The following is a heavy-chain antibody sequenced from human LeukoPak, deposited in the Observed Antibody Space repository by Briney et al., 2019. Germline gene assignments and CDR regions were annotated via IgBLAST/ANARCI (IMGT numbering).Heavy chain of an antibody. J-gene: IGHJ4*02. V-gene: IGHV1-2*02. CDR3: ARDGILAVGLGYY. CDR2: INPNSGGT. D-gene: IGHD2-21*01. CDR1: GYTFTDYY. Sequence: ASVTVSCKASGYTFTDYYMHWVRQAPGQGLEWMGWINPNSGGTNYAQKFQGRVTMTRDTSISTVYMELSRLRSDDTAVYYCARDGILAVGLGYYWGQGTLVTVSS.